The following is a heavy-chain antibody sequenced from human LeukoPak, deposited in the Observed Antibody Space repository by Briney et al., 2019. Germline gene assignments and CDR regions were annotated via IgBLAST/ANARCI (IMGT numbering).Heavy chain of an antibody. D-gene: IGHD5-18*01. CDR1: GYTLTELS. CDR3: ARDRDTPAMVS. J-gene: IGHJ5*02. CDR2: INPNSGGT. V-gene: IGHV1-2*02. Sequence: ASVKVSCKVSGYTLTELSMHWVRQAPGQGLEWMGWINPNSGGTNYAQKFQGRVTMTRDTSISTAYMELSRLRSDDTAVYYCARDRDTPAMVSWGQGTLVTVSS.